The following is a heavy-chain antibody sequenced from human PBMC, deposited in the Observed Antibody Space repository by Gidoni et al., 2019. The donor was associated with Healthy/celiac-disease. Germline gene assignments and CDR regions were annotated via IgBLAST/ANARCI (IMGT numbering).Heavy chain of an antibody. V-gene: IGHV3-33*01. Sequence: QVQLVESGGGVVQPGRSLRLSCAASGLTFGSYGMHWVRQGPGKGLEWVAVIWYDGSNKYYADSVKGRFTISRDKSKNTLYLQMNSLRAEDTAVCYCARDGGESDYYYYYGMDVWGQGTTVTVSS. CDR2: IWYDGSNK. CDR3: ARDGGESDYYYYYGMDV. CDR1: GLTFGSYG. J-gene: IGHJ6*02. D-gene: IGHD3-10*01.